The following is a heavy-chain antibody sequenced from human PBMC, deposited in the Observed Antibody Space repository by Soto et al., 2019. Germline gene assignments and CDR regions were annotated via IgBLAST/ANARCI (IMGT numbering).Heavy chain of an antibody. J-gene: IGHJ5*02. V-gene: IGHV1-3*01. Sequence: VASVKVSCKASGYTFTSYAMHWVRQAPGQRLEWMGWINAGNGNTKYSQKFQGRVTITRDTSASTAYMELSSLRSEDTAVYYCARDRRIVVVTAIPSGWFDPWGQGTLVTVSS. CDR2: INAGNGNT. CDR1: GYTFTSYA. CDR3: ARDRRIVVVTAIPSGWFDP. D-gene: IGHD2-21*02.